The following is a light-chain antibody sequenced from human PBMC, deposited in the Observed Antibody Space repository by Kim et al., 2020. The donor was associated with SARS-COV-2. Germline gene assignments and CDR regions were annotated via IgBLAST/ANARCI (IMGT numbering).Light chain of an antibody. CDR3: QAWDSSNWV. J-gene: IGLJ3*02. Sequence: SYELTQSPSVSVSPGQTASITCSGDKLGDKYACWYQQKPGQSPVLVIYQDSKRPSGIPERFSGSNSGNTATLTISGTQAMDEADYYCQAWDSSNWVFGGGTQLTVL. V-gene: IGLV3-1*01. CDR1: KLGDKY. CDR2: QDS.